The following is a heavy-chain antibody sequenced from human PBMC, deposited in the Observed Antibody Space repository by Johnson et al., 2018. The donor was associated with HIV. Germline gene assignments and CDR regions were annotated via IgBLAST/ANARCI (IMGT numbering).Heavy chain of an antibody. V-gene: IGHV3-30-3*01. CDR3: ARDEPYNLNAFDI. CDR2: ISYDGSNK. J-gene: IGHJ3*02. D-gene: IGHD5-24*01. CDR1: GFTFSSYA. Sequence: QVQLVESGGGVVQPGRSLRLSCAASGFTFSSYAMHWVRQAPGKGLEWVAVISYDGSNKYYADSVKGRFTISRDNSKNTLYVQMNSLRAEDTAVYYCARDEPYNLNAFDIWGQGTMVTVSS.